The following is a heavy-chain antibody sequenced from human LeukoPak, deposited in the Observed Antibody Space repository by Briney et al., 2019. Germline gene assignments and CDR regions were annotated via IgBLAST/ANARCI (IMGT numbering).Heavy chain of an antibody. Sequence: PSETLSLTCTVSGCTISSYDRSWVRQPPGKGLEWIGYVYFTGSTNYNPSLKSRVTISVDTSKNQFSLRLISVTAADTAVYYCARFWFGESTFDGWGQGTLVTVSS. D-gene: IGHD3-10*01. CDR1: GCTISSYD. CDR2: VYFTGST. CDR3: ARFWFGESTFDG. V-gene: IGHV4-59*01. J-gene: IGHJ4*02.